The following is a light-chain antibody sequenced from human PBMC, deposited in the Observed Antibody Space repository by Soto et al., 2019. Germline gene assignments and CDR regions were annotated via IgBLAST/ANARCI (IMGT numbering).Light chain of an antibody. CDR1: QSISSR. V-gene: IGKV1-5*03. CDR2: EAS. J-gene: IGKJ2*01. Sequence: DIQMTQSPSNLSASVGDRVTITCRASQSISSRLAWYQQKPGKAPKLLIYEASSIESGVPSRFSGSGSGTEFTLTISSLQPDDFATYYCQQYNSYNTFGQGTKLEIK. CDR3: QQYNSYNT.